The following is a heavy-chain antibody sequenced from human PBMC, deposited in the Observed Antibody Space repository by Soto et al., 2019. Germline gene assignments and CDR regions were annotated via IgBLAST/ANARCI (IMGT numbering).Heavy chain of an antibody. CDR3: AHSKVGYYYYGMDV. CDR1: GFSLSTSGVG. CDR2: IYWDDDK. V-gene: IGHV2-5*02. J-gene: IGHJ6*02. D-gene: IGHD2-15*01. Sequence: QITLKESGPSLVKPTQTLTLTCTSSGFSLSTSGVGVGWIRQPPGKALEWLELIYWDDDKRYSPSLKSRLTITKDTSKNQVVLTMTNMDPVDTATYYCAHSKVGYYYYGMDVWGQGTTVTVSS.